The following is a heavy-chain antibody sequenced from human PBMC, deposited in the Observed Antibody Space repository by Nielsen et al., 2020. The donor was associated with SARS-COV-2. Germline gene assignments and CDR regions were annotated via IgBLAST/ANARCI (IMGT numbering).Heavy chain of an antibody. CDR2: IKSKTDGGTT. D-gene: IGHD4-17*01. J-gene: IGHJ4*02. Sequence: GGSLRLSCAASGFTFSSYGMHWVRQAPGKGLEWVGRIKSKTDGGTTDYAAPVKGRFTISRDDSKNTLYLQMNSLKTEDTAVYYCTTDRGRHTVTCDYWGQGTPVTVSS. V-gene: IGHV3-15*01. CDR1: GFTFSSYG. CDR3: TTDRGRHTVTCDY.